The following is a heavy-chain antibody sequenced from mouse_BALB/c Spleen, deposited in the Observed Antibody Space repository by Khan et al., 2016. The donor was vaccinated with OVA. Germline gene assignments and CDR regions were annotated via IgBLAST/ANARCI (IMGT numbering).Heavy chain of an antibody. V-gene: IGHV3-2*02. CDR1: GYSITSGYA. Sequence: EVQLQESGPGLVKPSQSLSLTCTVSGYSITSGYAWNWIRQFPGNKMEWMGYISYSGVTRYTPSLKSRIFITRDTSKNQFFLKLNSVTTEDTASYCCSNGNYYWYDCDYWGQGTTLTVSS. CDR2: ISYSGVT. D-gene: IGHD1-1*01. J-gene: IGHJ2*01. CDR3: SNGNYYWYDCDY.